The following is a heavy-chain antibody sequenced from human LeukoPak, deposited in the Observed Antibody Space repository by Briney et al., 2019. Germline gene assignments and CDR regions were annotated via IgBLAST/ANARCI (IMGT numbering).Heavy chain of an antibody. CDR2: IYYSGST. D-gene: IGHD6-13*01. J-gene: IGHJ4*02. CDR3: ARRLIAAAGTVFDY. V-gene: IGHV4-59*08. CDR1: GGSISSYY. Sequence: SETLSLTCTVSGGSISSYYWSWIRQPPGKGLEWIGYIYYSGSTNYNPSLKSRVTISVDTSKNQFSLKLSSVTAADTAVYYCARRLIAAAGTVFDYWGQGTLVTASS.